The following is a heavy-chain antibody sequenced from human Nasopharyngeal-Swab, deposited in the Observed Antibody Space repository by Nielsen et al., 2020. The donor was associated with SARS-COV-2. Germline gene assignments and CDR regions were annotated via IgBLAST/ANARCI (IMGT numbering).Heavy chain of an antibody. D-gene: IGHD3-3*01. CDR2: ISWNSGSI. Sequence: SLKISCAASGFTFDDYAMHWVRQAPGKGLEWVSGISWNSGSIGYADSVKGRFTISRDNAKNSLYLQMNSLRAEDTALYYCAKDPSGSDDAFDIWGQGTMVTVSS. CDR1: GFTFDDYA. CDR3: AKDPSGSDDAFDI. J-gene: IGHJ3*02. V-gene: IGHV3-9*01.